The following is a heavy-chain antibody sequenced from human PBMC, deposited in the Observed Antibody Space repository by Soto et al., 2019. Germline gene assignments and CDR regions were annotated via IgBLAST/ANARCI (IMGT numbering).Heavy chain of an antibody. V-gene: IGHV4-39*01. CDR3: ARRLQYFLYYYGMDV. CDR2: IYYSGST. CDR1: GGSISSSSYY. Sequence: SETLSLTCTVSGGSISSSSYYWGWILHPPGKGLEWIGSIYYSGSTYYNPSLKSRVTISVDTSKNQFSLKLSSVTAADTAVYYCARRLQYFLYYYGMDVWGQGTTVTVSS. D-gene: IGHD4-4*01. J-gene: IGHJ6*02.